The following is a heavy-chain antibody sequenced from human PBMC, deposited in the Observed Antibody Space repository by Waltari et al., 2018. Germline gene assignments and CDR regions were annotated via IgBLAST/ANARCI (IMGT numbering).Heavy chain of an antibody. V-gene: IGHV1-69*12. D-gene: IGHD6-19*01. CDR2: IIPIFGTA. CDR3: AIKGAVAGTGWFDP. J-gene: IGHJ5*02. Sequence: VQLVQSGAEVKKPGSSVKVSCKAYGGTFNNYAITWVRKAPGQGLEWMGGIIPIFGTANYAQKFQGRVTITADEFTSTAYMELSSLRSEDTAMYYCAIKGAVAGTGWFDPWGQGTLVTVSS. CDR1: GGTFNNYA.